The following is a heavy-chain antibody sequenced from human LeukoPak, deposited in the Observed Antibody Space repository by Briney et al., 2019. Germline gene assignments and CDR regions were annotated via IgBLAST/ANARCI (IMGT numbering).Heavy chain of an antibody. J-gene: IGHJ4*02. V-gene: IGHV3-21*01. CDR1: GFTLSSYS. CDR3: EVYGGNTQFDY. CDR2: ISSSSSYI. D-gene: IGHD4-23*01. Sequence: GGSLRLSCAGSGFTLSSYSMDWVRQAPGKGLEWVSSISSSSSYIYYADSVKGRFTISRDNAKKSLYLQMNSLTAEDTAVYYCEVYGGNTQFDYWGQGTLVTVSS.